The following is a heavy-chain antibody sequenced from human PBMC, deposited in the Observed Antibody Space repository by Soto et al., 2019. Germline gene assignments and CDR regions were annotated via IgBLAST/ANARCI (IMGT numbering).Heavy chain of an antibody. Sequence: QVHLVQSGAEVKKPGASVKVSCKGSGYGFTTYGITWVRQAPGQGLEWMAWISAHNGNTNYAQKLQGRVTVTRDTSTSTAYMELRRLRSDGTAVYYWARGRYGDYWGQGALVTVSS. V-gene: IGHV1-18*01. CDR2: ISAHNGNT. CDR3: ARGRYGDY. CDR1: GYGFTTYG. D-gene: IGHD1-1*01. J-gene: IGHJ4*02.